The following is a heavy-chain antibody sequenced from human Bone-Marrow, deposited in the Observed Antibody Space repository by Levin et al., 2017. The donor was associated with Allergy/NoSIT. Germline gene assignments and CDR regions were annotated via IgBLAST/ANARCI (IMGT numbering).Heavy chain of an antibody. D-gene: IGHD2-15*01. CDR2: TRNKANSYTT. V-gene: IGHV3-72*01. CDR1: GFTFSDHY. Sequence: GGSLRLSCAASGFTFSDHYMDWVRQAPGKGLEWVGRTRNKANSYTTEYAASVKGRFIISRDESKNSLYLQMNSLKAEDTAVYYCARIRSRVIDYWGQGTLVTVSS. CDR3: ARIRSRVIDY. J-gene: IGHJ4*02.